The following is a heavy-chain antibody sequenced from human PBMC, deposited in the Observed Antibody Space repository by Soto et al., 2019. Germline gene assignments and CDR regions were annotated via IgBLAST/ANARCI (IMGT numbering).Heavy chain of an antibody. CDR3: ARAIFGVAPGDY. CDR1: GGTFSSYA. J-gene: IGHJ4*02. D-gene: IGHD3-3*02. CDR2: IIPIFGTA. V-gene: IGHV1-69*13. Sequence: SVKVSFKASGGTFSSYAISWVRQAPGQGLEWMGGIIPIFGTAKYAQKFQGRVTITADESTSTAYMELCSLRSEDTAVYYCARAIFGVAPGDYWGQGTLVTVSS.